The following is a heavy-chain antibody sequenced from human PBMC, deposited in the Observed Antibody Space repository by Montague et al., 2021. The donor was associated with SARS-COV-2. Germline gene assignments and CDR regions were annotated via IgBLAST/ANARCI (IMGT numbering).Heavy chain of an antibody. J-gene: IGHJ4*02. V-gene: IGHV4-59*13. CDR2: MYYSGST. CDR1: GGSISSYY. CDR3: AGDFDY. Sequence: SETLSLTCTVSGGSISSYYWSWIRQPPGKGLEWIGYMYYSGSTNYNPSLKSRVTLSVDTSKNQFSLTLSSVTAAATAVYYCAGDFDYWGQGTLVTVSS.